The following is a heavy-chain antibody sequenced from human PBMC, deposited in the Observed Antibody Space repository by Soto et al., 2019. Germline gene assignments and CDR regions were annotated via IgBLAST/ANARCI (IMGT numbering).Heavy chain of an antibody. CDR3: ARGNKWDRFVP. V-gene: IGHV1-18*01. CDR1: GYIFSTYV. J-gene: IGHJ5*02. CDR2: ISVYNGDT. D-gene: IGHD1-26*01. Sequence: ASVKVSCKASGYIFSTYVITWVRQAPGQGLEWMGWISVYNGDTNYARKFQGRVTMTTDTSTTTAYMELRTLRSDDTALVYCARGNKWDRFVPWGEGTLVTVAS.